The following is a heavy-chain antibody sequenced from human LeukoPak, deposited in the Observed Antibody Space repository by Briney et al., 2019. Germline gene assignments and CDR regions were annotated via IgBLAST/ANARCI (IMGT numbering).Heavy chain of an antibody. D-gene: IGHD3-22*01. CDR1: GGTFSSYA. Sequence: SVKVSCKASGGTFSSYAISWVRQAPGQGLEWMGWISAYNGNTNYAQKFQGRVTITADKSTSTAYMELSSLRSEDTAVYYCAREEYYYDSSGYYYLRRLDYWGQGTLVTVSS. J-gene: IGHJ4*02. CDR3: AREEYYYDSSGYYYLRRLDY. V-gene: IGHV1-69*10. CDR2: ISAYNGNT.